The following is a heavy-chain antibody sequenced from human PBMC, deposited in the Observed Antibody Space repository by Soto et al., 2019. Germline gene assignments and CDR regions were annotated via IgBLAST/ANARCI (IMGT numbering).Heavy chain of an antibody. J-gene: IGHJ4*02. V-gene: IGHV4-59*01. Sequence: SEALSGTCAVSVGSISSYYWSWIRQPPGKGLEWIGYIYYSGITNYNPSLKSRVTISVDTSKNQFSLKLSSVTAADTAVYYCAREYSSSSGYYFDYWGQGTLVTVSS. CDR2: IYYSGIT. D-gene: IGHD6-6*01. CDR1: VGSISSYY. CDR3: AREYSSSSGYYFDY.